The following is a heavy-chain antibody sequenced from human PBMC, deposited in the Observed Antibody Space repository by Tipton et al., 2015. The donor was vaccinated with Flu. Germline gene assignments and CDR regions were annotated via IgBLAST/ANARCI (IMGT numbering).Heavy chain of an antibody. CDR3: ASGYSDSARFDY. CDR2: ISTTGGTT. CDR1: GFTFGASA. Sequence: SLRLSCAASGFTFGASAMSWVRQAPGKGLEWVSAISTTGGTTYYADSVQGRFTISRDNSKNTLYLQMNSLRAEDTAVHYCASGYSDSARFDYWGQGTLVTVSS. J-gene: IGHJ4*02. V-gene: IGHV3-23*01. D-gene: IGHD6-13*01.